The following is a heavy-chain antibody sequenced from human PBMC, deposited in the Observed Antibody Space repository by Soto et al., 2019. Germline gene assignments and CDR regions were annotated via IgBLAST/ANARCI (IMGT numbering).Heavy chain of an antibody. CDR3: ASLSRGFFDY. CDR1: GGSFSGYY. CDR2: INHSGST. J-gene: IGHJ4*02. V-gene: IGHV4-34*01. Sequence: SETLSLTCAVYGGSFSGYYWSWIRQPPGKGLEWIGEINHSGSTNYNPSLKSRVTISVDTSKNQFSLKLSSVTAADTAVYHCASLSRGFFDYWGQGTLVTVSS.